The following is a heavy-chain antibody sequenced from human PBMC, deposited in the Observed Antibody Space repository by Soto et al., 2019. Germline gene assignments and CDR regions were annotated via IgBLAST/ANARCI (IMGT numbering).Heavy chain of an antibody. D-gene: IGHD5-12*01. Sequence: GGSLRLSCAASGFTFSSYGMHWVRQAPGKGLEWVAVIRYDGSNKYYADSVKGRFTISRDNSKNTLYLQMNSLRAEDTAVYYCARDWGVATIMNAFDIWGQGTMVTVSS. V-gene: IGHV3-33*01. CDR2: IRYDGSNK. CDR3: ARDWGVATIMNAFDI. J-gene: IGHJ3*02. CDR1: GFTFSSYG.